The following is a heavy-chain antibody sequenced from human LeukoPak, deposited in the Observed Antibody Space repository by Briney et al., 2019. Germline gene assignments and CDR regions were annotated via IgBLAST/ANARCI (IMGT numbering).Heavy chain of an antibody. CDR2: IYYSGST. CDR1: GGSISSYY. Sequence: KPSXXXXLTCTVSGGSISSYYWSWIRQPPGKGLEWIGYIYYSGSTNYNPSLKRRVTISVDTSKNQSSLKLTSVTAADTAVYYCAGGAYDYVWGSYRHKPFDYWGQGTLVTVSS. CDR3: AGGAYDYVWGSYRHKPFDY. D-gene: IGHD3-16*02. V-gene: IGHV4-59*01. J-gene: IGHJ4*02.